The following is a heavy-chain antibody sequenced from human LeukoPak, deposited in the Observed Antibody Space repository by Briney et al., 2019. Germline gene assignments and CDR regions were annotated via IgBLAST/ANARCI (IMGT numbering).Heavy chain of an antibody. V-gene: IGHV3-23*01. Sequence: GGSLRLSCAASGFSFSNYAMRWVRQAPPRRPEWVSSIIGGGETFYADAVKGRCTLARDDSRNTVYLQINNLRVEDTAIYYCAKANWVSNVDSVWWGQGTQVTVSS. CDR1: GFSFSNYA. J-gene: IGHJ4*02. D-gene: IGHD1-1*01. CDR3: AKANWVSNVDSVW. CDR2: IIGGGET.